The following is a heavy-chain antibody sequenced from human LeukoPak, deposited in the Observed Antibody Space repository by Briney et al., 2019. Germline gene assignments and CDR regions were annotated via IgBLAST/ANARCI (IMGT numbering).Heavy chain of an antibody. J-gene: IGHJ3*02. CDR2: INPSGGST. CDR1: GYTFTSYY. Sequence: ASVKVSCKASGYTFTSYYMHWVRQAPGQGLEWMGTINPSGGSTSYAQKFQGRVTMTRDMSTSTVYMELSSLRSEDTAVYYCARGYYDSSGYYYEGSIDAFDIWGQGTMVTVSS. D-gene: IGHD3-22*01. V-gene: IGHV1-46*01. CDR3: ARGYYDSSGYYYEGSIDAFDI.